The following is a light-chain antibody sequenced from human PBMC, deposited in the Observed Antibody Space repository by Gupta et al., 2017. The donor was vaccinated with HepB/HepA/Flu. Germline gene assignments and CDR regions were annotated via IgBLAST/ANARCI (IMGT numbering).Light chain of an antibody. CDR2: EVN. J-gene: IGLJ2*01. CDR3: CSYAGSYSVV. CDR1: SSDVGNYNL. V-gene: IGLV2-23*02. Sequence: QSALTQPASVSGSPGQSLTISCTGTSSDVGNYNLVSWYQQHPGKAPKLIIYEVNERPSGVSNRFSGSKSGNTASLTISGLQAEDEAEYHCCSYAGSYSVVFGGGTKLTVL.